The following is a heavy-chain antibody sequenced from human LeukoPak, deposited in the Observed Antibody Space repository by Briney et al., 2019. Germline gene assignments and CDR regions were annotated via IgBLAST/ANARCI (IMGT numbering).Heavy chain of an antibody. Sequence: PGGSLRLSCAASGFTFSSYEMNWVRQAPGKGLEWVAVISYDGSNKYYADSVKGRFTISRDNSKNTLYLQMNSLRAEDTAVYYCAKDLRSRYFVVVVAATMGMDVWGQGTTVTVSS. CDR2: ISYDGSNK. V-gene: IGHV3-30*18. D-gene: IGHD2-15*01. CDR3: AKDLRSRYFVVVVAATMGMDV. J-gene: IGHJ6*02. CDR1: GFTFSSYE.